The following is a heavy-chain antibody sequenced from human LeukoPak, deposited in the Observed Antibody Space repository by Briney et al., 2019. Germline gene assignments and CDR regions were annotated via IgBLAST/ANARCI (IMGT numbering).Heavy chain of an antibody. CDR1: GYTFTTYG. D-gene: IGHD2-2*01. Sequence: ASVKVSCKASGYTFTTYGVTWVRQAPGQGFEWMGWMNTYNGHTDYAPKLQGRVTMTTDTSTNTAYMDLRSLRSDDTAVYYCARVFCGSTSCYNSFDPWGQGTQVTVSS. CDR2: MNTYNGHT. CDR3: ARVFCGSTSCYNSFDP. J-gene: IGHJ5*02. V-gene: IGHV1-18*01.